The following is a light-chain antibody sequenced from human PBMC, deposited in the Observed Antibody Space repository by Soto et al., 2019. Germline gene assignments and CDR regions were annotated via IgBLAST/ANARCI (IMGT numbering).Light chain of an antibody. Sequence: QSVLTQPASVSGSPGQSITVSCTGTSSDVGAYNYVSWYQQHPGKAPKLLIYDVSNRPSGVSNRFSGSKSGNTASLTISGLQAEDEADYYCSSYTSSSTPCVFGTGTKLTVL. CDR2: DVS. V-gene: IGLV2-14*01. J-gene: IGLJ1*01. CDR1: SSDVGAYNY. CDR3: SSYTSSSTPCV.